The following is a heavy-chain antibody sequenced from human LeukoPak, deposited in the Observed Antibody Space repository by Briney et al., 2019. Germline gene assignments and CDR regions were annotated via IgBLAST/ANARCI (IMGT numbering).Heavy chain of an antibody. V-gene: IGHV3-7*05. CDR1: GFSFSSHW. Sequence: GGSLRLSCAASGFSFSSHWMSWVRQAPGKGLEWVANINQVRSQKYYVDSVKGRFSISRDNAKNSLYLQMNSLRAEDTAVYYCARSNREFASGTGDYWGQGTLVTVSS. CDR3: ARSNREFASGTGDY. J-gene: IGHJ4*02. CDR2: INQVRSQK. D-gene: IGHD1-14*01.